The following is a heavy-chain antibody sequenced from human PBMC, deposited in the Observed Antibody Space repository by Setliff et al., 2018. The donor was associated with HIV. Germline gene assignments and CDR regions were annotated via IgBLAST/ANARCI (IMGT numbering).Heavy chain of an antibody. Sequence: SETLSLTCTVSGGSISNYYWSWIRQPPGKGLEWIGYIYTSGSTDYNPSLKSRVTISVDTSKNQFSLKLSSVTAADTAVYYCARGGVLQYFDWAYWGQGTLVTVSS. J-gene: IGHJ4*02. V-gene: IGHV4-4*08. D-gene: IGHD3-9*01. CDR3: ARGGVLQYFDWAY. CDR1: GGSISNYY. CDR2: IYTSGST.